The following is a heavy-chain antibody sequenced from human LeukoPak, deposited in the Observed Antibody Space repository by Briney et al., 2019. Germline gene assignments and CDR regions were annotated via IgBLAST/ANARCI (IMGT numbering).Heavy chain of an antibody. CDR1: GFTVSSNY. Sequence: PGGSLRLSCAASGFTVSSNYMSWVRQAPGKGLEWVSVIYSGGSTYYADSVKGRFTISRDNSKNTLYLQMNSLRAEDTAVYYCARELPPQGHYYYGMDVWGQGTTVTVSS. J-gene: IGHJ6*02. D-gene: IGHD1-26*01. CDR3: ARELPPQGHYYYGMDV. CDR2: IYSGGST. V-gene: IGHV3-66*02.